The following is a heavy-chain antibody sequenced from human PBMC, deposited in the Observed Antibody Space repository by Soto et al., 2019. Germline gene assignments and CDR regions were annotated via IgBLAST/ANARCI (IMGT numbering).Heavy chain of an antibody. V-gene: IGHV3-23*01. CDR1: GLTFSNDA. Sequence: EVQLLESGGGLVQPGGSLRLSCTASGLTFSNDAMSWVRQAPGKGLEWVSAISGSGGNTYYADSVKGRFTISRDNSKNTLYLQMNSLRAEDTAVYYCAKEATWGHTMIVLDIWGQGTMVTVSS. D-gene: IGHD3-22*01. J-gene: IGHJ3*02. CDR2: ISGSGGNT. CDR3: AKEATWGHTMIVLDI.